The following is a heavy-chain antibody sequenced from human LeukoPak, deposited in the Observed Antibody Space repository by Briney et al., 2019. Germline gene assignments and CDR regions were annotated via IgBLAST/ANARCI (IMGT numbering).Heavy chain of an antibody. V-gene: IGHV4-59*08. J-gene: IGHJ4*02. CDR2: IYYSGSA. Sequence: HPSDTLSLTCTVSGGSISSYYWSWIRQPPGKGLEWIGYIYYSGSANYNPSLKSRVTISVDTSKNQFSLRLSSVTAADTAVYYCARLDSSGSYFDYWGQGTLVTVSS. CDR3: ARLDSSGSYFDY. D-gene: IGHD3-22*01. CDR1: GGSISSYY.